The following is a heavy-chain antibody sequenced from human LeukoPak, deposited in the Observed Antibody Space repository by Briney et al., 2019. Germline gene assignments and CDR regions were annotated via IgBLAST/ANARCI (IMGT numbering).Heavy chain of an antibody. V-gene: IGHV1-8*01. CDR2: MNPISGNT. CDR3: ARVGYDSSGYYLHDY. D-gene: IGHD3-22*01. Sequence: ASVKVSCKASGYTFTSYDINWVRQATGQGLEWMGWMNPISGNTGSAQEFQGRVSMTRNNPIGTAYMELSSLRSEDTAVYYCARVGYDSSGYYLHDYWGQGTLVTVSS. J-gene: IGHJ4*02. CDR1: GYTFTSYD.